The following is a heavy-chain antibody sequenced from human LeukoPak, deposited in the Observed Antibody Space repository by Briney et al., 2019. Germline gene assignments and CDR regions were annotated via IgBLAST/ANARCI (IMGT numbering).Heavy chain of an antibody. D-gene: IGHD3-3*01. J-gene: IGHJ4*02. V-gene: IGHV3-11*01. Sequence: GGSLRLSCAASGFTFSDYYMSWIRQVPGRGLEWVSYISYSGSTIYYADSVKGRFTVSRDNTKNSLFLLMNSLRAEDTAVYYCTRDTSGIISYFLSEFWGQGTLVTVSS. CDR1: GFTFSDYY. CDR3: TRDTSGIISYFLSEF. CDR2: ISYSGSTI.